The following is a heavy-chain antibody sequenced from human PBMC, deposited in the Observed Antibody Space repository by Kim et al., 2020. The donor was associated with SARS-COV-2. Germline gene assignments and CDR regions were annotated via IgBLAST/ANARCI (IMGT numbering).Heavy chain of an antibody. Sequence: GGSLRLSCEASGFPFSSFGMHWVRQAPGTGLEWVAVIRSDGTKKYYEDSVKGRFTISRDNSNNTVHLQMNSLRVEDTAMYYCARESGWYGSYYGMDVWGQGTTVTVSS. D-gene: IGHD6-13*01. V-gene: IGHV3-33*01. J-gene: IGHJ6*02. CDR2: IRSDGTKK. CDR3: ARESGWYGSYYGMDV. CDR1: GFPFSSFG.